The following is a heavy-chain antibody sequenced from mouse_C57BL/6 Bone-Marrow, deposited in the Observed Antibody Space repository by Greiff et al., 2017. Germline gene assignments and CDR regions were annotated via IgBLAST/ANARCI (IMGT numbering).Heavy chain of an antibody. Sequence: EVNLVESGGGLVKPGGSLKLSCAASGFTFSDYGMHWVRQAPEKGLEWVAYISSGSSTIYYADTVKGRFTISRDNAKNTLFLQMTSLRSEDTAMYYCAYDYDGSFDYWGQGTTLTVSS. J-gene: IGHJ2*01. V-gene: IGHV5-17*01. CDR3: AYDYDGSFDY. CDR1: GFTFSDYG. D-gene: IGHD2-4*01. CDR2: ISSGSSTI.